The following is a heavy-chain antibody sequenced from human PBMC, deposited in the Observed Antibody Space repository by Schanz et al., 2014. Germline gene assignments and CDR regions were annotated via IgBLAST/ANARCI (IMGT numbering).Heavy chain of an antibody. J-gene: IGHJ4*02. Sequence: EEQMVESGGGLVKPGGSLILSCAASRLTFANEDIHWVRQAPGKGLEWVSVINSRNEVFSIDPVRGRFTIFRDNPKKSAYLQMNSLRADDTAVYYCSRGIVGGLDCWGQGTLVTVSS. CDR1: RLTFANED. V-gene: IGHV3-21*01. D-gene: IGHD3-16*01. CDR3: SRGIVGGLDC. CDR2: INSRNEV.